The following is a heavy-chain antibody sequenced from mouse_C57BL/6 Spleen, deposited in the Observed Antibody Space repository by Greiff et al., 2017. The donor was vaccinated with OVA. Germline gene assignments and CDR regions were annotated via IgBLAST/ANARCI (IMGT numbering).Heavy chain of an antibody. CDR1: GYTFTSYW. J-gene: IGHJ1*03. D-gene: IGHD1-1*01. CDR2: IYPGSGST. Sequence: QVQLKQPGAELVKPGASVKMSCKASGYTFTSYWITWVKQRPGQGLEWIGDIYPGSGSTNYNEKFKSKATLTVDTSSSTAYMQLSSLTSEDSAVYYCARGYYYGSSHGYFDVLGTGTTVTVSS. CDR3: ARGYYYGSSHGYFDV. V-gene: IGHV1-55*01.